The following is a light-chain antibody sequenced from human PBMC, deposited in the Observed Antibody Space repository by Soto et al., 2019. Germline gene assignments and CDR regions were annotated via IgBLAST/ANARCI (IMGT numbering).Light chain of an antibody. CDR3: YSHTSSXNVV. V-gene: IGLV2-23*02. CDR1: SSDVGSYNL. CDR2: EVS. Sequence: QSALTQPASVSGSPGQSITISCTGTSSDVGSYNLVSWYQQHPGKAPKLMIYEVSKRTSGVPNRFSGSKSGNTASLTISGLQAEDEADYYCYSHTSSXNVVFGGGTK. J-gene: IGLJ2*01.